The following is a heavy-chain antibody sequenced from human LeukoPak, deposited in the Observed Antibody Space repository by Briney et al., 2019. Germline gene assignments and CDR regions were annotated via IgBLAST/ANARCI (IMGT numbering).Heavy chain of an antibody. CDR1: GFTVTTNN. CDR2: LWNDGNS. CDR3: AREQDCSGGSCYSVPDY. D-gene: IGHD2-15*01. V-gene: IGHV3-66*01. Sequence: GGSLRLSCAATGFTVTTNNINWVRQAPGKGLEWVSILWNDGNSYFADSVKGRFSFSRDTSKNILYLQMNSLRAEDTAVYYRAREQDCSGGSCYSVPDYWGQGTLVTVSS. J-gene: IGHJ4*02.